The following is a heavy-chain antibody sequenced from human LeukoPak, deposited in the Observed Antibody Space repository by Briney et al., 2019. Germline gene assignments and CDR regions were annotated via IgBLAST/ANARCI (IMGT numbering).Heavy chain of an antibody. J-gene: IGHJ5*02. D-gene: IGHD3-10*01. CDR1: GGSFSGYY. V-gene: IGHV4-59*08. CDR3: ARHGSGTSLALYP. CDR2: ISYSGTT. Sequence: SETLSLTCAVYGGSFSGYYWSWIRQSPGKGLEWVGYISYSGTTNYNPSLKSRVTISLGTSKNRFSLNLTSVTAAVTAVYYCARHGSGTSLALYPWGQGTLVTVSS.